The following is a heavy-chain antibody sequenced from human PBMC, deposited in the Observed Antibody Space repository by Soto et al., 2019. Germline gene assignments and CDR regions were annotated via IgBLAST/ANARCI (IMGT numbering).Heavy chain of an antibody. CDR1: GVSLNTADTW. D-gene: IGHD1-1*01. CDR2: YHSGGST. J-gene: IGHJ6*02. CDR3: VRSRQMESGNDYGLDV. V-gene: IGHV4-30-4*01. Sequence: QVQLQESGSGLVKPSQSLSLTCTVSGVSLNTADTWWSWIRQSPGKGLEFIGYYHSGGSTFYDASWRSGFLQSADTSNSQFSLKLSSVTVADTAVYFCVRSRQMESGNDYGLDVWGQGTTVTVSS.